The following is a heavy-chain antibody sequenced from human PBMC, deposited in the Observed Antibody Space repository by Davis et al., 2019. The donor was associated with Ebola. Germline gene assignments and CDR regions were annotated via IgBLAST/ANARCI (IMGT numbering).Heavy chain of an antibody. D-gene: IGHD2-8*02. V-gene: IGHV3-7*01. Sequence: PGGSLRLSCAASKFTLSSYWMSWVRQAPGKGLEWVATIENDGSEKYYVDSVKGRFTISRDNAKNSLYLQMNSLRAEDTAVYYCARDAEESVLVVYAALLLDYWGQGTLVTVSS. J-gene: IGHJ4*02. CDR2: IENDGSEK. CDR3: ARDAEESVLVVYAALLLDY. CDR1: KFTLSSYW.